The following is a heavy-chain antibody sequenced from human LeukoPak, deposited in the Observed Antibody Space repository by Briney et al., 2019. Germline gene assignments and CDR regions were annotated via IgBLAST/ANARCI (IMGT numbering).Heavy chain of an antibody. CDR2: IKQDGSEK. CDR1: GFTFSSYW. Sequence: GGSLRLSCAASGFTFSSYWMSWVRQAPGKGLEWVANIKQDGSEKYYVDSVKGRFTISRDNAKNSLYLQMNSLRDDDTAVFYCARASYQLLYSHYYHYMDVWGKGTTITVSS. D-gene: IGHD2-2*02. CDR3: ARASYQLLYSHYYHYMDV. V-gene: IGHV3-7*01. J-gene: IGHJ6*03.